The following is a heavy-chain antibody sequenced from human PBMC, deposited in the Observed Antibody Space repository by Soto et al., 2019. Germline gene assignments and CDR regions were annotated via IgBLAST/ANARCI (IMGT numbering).Heavy chain of an antibody. CDR3: TRDASRDSSARGWFDP. V-gene: IGHV3-21*01. D-gene: IGHD6-13*01. Sequence: GGSLRLSCAASGFTFRSLTMNWVRQAPGKGLEWVSTISSNSAYIYYTDALRGRFTISRDNAKNSLHLQMNSLRAEDTAVYYCTRDASRDSSARGWFDPWGPGTLVTVSS. CDR1: GFTFRSLT. J-gene: IGHJ5*02. CDR2: ISSNSAYI.